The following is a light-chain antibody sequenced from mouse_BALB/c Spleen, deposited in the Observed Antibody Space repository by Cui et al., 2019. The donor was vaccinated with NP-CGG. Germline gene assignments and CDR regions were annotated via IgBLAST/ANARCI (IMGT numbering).Light chain of an antibody. V-gene: IGLV1*01. CDR2: GTN. J-gene: IGLJ1*01. CDR1: TGAVTTSNY. CDR3: ALWYSNHWV. Sequence: AVVTQESALTTSPGETVTLTCRSNTGAVTTSNYANWVQEKPDHLFTGLIGGTNNRAPGVPARFSGSLIRDKAALTITGAQTEDEAIYFCALWYSNHWVFGGGTKLTVL.